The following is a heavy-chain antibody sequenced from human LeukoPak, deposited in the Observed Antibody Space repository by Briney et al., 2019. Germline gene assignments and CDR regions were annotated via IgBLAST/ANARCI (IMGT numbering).Heavy chain of an antibody. V-gene: IGHV3-64*01. D-gene: IGHD3-22*01. CDR3: ARDVGITMIDLGY. CDR2: ISSNGGST. Sequence: GGSLRLSCAASGFTFSSYAMHWVRQAPGKGLEYVSAISSNGGSTYYANSVKGRFTISRDNSKNTLYLQMGSLRAEDMAVYYCARDVGITMIDLGYWGQGTLVTVSS. J-gene: IGHJ4*02. CDR1: GFTFSSYA.